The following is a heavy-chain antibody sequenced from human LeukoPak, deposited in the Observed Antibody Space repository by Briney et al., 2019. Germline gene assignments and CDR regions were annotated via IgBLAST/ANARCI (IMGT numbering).Heavy chain of an antibody. Sequence: ASVKVSCKASGYTFTGYYMHWVRQAPGQGLEWMGILDPSGGSTSCAQKFQGRVTMTRDTSTSTVYMDLSSLTSEDTGVYYCAREGVAITASGRGAFDIWGQGAMVTVSS. V-gene: IGHV1-46*01. D-gene: IGHD5-12*01. CDR2: LDPSGGST. J-gene: IGHJ3*02. CDR1: GYTFTGYY. CDR3: AREGVAITASGRGAFDI.